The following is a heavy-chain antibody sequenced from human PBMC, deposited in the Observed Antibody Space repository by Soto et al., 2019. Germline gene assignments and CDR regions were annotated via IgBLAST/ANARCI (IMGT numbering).Heavy chain of an antibody. D-gene: IGHD5-18*01. Sequence: VASVKVSCKASGGTFSSYAISWVRQAPGQGLEWMGGIIPIFGTANYAQKFQGRVTITADESTSTAYMELSSLRSEDTAVYYCAREGVLEYSYRWFDPWGQGTLVTVSS. CDR3: AREGVLEYSYRWFDP. J-gene: IGHJ5*02. CDR1: GGTFSSYA. CDR2: IIPIFGTA. V-gene: IGHV1-69*13.